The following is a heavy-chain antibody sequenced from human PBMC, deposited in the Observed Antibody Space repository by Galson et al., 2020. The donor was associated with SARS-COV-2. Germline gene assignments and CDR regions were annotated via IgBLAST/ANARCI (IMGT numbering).Heavy chain of an antibody. CDR1: GFTFSTYA. J-gene: IGHJ4*02. CDR3: TTSIIVAGTFDY. Sequence: GGSLRLSCAASGFTFSTYAMHWVRQSPGKGLEWVAVIWSNGNNKYYGDSVKGRFTISRDNSKNTVSLQMNSLRAEDTTVYYCTTSIIVAGTFDYWGQGTLVSGSS. D-gene: IGHD5-12*01. CDR2: IWSNGNNK. V-gene: IGHV3-33*01.